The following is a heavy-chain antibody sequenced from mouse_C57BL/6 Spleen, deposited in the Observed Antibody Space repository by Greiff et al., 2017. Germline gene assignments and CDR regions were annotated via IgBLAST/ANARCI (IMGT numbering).Heavy chain of an antibody. D-gene: IGHD1-1*01. V-gene: IGHV1-78*01. CDR3: AREGYGSRRGNYFDY. Sequence: QVQLQQSDAELVKPGASVKISCKVSGYTFTDHTIHWMKQRPEQGLEWIGYIYPRDGSTKYNEKFKGKATLTADKSSSTAYMQLNSLTSEDSAVYFCAREGYGSRRGNYFDYWGQGTTLTVSS. CDR2: IYPRDGST. CDR1: GYTFTDHT. J-gene: IGHJ2*01.